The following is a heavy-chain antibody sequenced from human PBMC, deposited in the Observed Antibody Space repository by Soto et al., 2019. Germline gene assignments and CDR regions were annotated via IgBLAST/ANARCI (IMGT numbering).Heavy chain of an antibody. J-gene: IGHJ4*02. CDR3: ASSPDIVVVVRPTNIYFDY. D-gene: IGHD2-15*01. CDR1: GGTFSSYA. V-gene: IGHV1-69*12. Sequence: QVQLVQSGAEVKKPGSSVKVSCKASGGTFSSYAISWVRQAPGQGLEWMGGIIPIFGTANYAQKFQGRVTVPAYDATSTAYMGLSSLRSEDTAVYYCASSPDIVVVVRPTNIYFDYWGQGTLVTVSS. CDR2: IIPIFGTA.